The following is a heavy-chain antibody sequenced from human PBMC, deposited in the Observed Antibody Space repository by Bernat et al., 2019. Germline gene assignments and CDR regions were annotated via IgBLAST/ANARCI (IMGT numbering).Heavy chain of an antibody. CDR3: AKDRVAFGIGESDS. CDR2: ISYDGSKK. D-gene: IGHD3-10*01. Sequence: QVQLVESGGGVVQPGGSLRLSCAASGFTFSSHGMHWGRQAPGKGLEWVAVISYDGSKKSYVDSVKGRFTISRDNSKNTVYLQMSSLRAEDTAVYNCAKDRVAFGIGESDSWGQGTLVTVSS. V-gene: IGHV3-30*18. CDR1: GFTFSSHG. J-gene: IGHJ4*02.